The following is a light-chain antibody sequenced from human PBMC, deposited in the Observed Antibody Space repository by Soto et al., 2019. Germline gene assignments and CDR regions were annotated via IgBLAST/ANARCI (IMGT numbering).Light chain of an antibody. CDR2: AAS. J-gene: IGKJ2*01. CDR1: QTISSY. Sequence: DIQVTQSPSSLSASVGDRVTITCRASQTISSYLNWYQQKPGKAPKFLIYAASSLQSGVPSRFSGSGYGTDFTLTISSLQPEDFATYYCQQSYNTPYTFGQGTKLEIK. CDR3: QQSYNTPYT. V-gene: IGKV1-39*01.